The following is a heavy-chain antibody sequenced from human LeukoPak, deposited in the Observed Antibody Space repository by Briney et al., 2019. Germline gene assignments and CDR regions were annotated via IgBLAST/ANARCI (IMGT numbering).Heavy chain of an antibody. V-gene: IGHV4-31*02. CDR1: Y. D-gene: IGHD3-10*01. CDR3: ARGVKGLRGAFDI. Sequence: YWSWIRQHPGKGLEWIGYIYYSGSTYSSPSLKSRLTMSVDISKNQFSLKLSSVTAADTAVYYCARGVKGLRGAFDIWGQGTMVTVSS. J-gene: IGHJ3*02. CDR2: IYYSGST.